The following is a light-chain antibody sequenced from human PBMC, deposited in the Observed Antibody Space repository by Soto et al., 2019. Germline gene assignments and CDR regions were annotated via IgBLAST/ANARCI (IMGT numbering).Light chain of an antibody. CDR1: PVIRND. V-gene: IGKV1-6*01. Sequence: AIQMTQSPSSLSASVGDRVTITFRASPVIRNDLGWYQQKPGKAPKLLIYGASNLQSGVPSRFSGSGSGTDFTLTITSLQPEDFATYYCLHDHNYPWTFGQGTKVDIK. CDR3: LHDHNYPWT. J-gene: IGKJ1*01. CDR2: GAS.